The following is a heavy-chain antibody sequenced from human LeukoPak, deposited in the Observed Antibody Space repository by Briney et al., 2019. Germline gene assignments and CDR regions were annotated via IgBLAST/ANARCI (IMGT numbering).Heavy chain of an antibody. CDR1: GGSISSYY. D-gene: IGHD2-15*01. J-gene: IGHJ3*02. CDR2: IYYSGST. V-gene: IGHV4-59*01. CDR3: AACSGGSCYRNDAFDI. Sequence: PSETLSLTCTVSGGSISSYYWSWIRQPPGKGLEWIGYIYYSGSTNYNPSLKSRVTISVDTSKNQFSLKLSSVTAADTAVYYCAACSGGSCYRNDAFDIWGQGTTVTVSS.